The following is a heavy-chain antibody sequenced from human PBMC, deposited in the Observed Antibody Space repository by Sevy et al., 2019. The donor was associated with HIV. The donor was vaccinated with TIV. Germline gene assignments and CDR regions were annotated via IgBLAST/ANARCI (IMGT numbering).Heavy chain of an antibody. D-gene: IGHD3-22*01. CDR1: GGSISSYY. CDR2: IYYSGST. J-gene: IGHJ4*02. V-gene: IGHV4-59*01. CDR3: ARYYDSSGYDY. Sequence: SETLSLTCTVSGGSISSYYWSWIRQPPGKGLEWIGYIYYSGSTNYNPSLKSRVTISVDTSKNQFSLKLSSVTAADTAVYYCARYYDSSGYDYWGQGTLVTVSS.